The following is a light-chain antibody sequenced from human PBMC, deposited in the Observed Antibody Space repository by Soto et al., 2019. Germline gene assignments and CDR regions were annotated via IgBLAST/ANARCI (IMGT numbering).Light chain of an antibody. V-gene: IGLV6-57*04. Sequence: NFLLTQPHSVSESPGKTVTISCTRSGGSIASNYVQWYQQRPGSAPTTVIYEDHQRPSGVPDRFSGSIDSSSNSASLTISGLKTEDEADYYCQSYDSTNQGVFGGGTKVTVL. CDR1: GGSIASNY. CDR3: QSYDSTNQGV. CDR2: EDH. J-gene: IGLJ2*01.